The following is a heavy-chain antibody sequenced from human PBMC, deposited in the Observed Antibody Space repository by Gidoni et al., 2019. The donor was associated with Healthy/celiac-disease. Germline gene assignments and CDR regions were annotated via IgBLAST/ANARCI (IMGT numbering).Heavy chain of an antibody. V-gene: IGHV3-21*01. D-gene: IGHD3-3*01. CDR3: ARDARSPAHYEFWSGYFVDDGMDV. CDR1: GFTFSSYS. J-gene: IGHJ6*02. Sequence: EVQLVESGGGLVKPGGSLRLSCAASGFTFSSYSMNWVRQAPGKGLEWVSSISSSSSYIYYADSVKGRFTISRDNAKNSLYLQMNSLRAEDTAVYYCARDARSPAHYEFWSGYFVDDGMDVWGQGTTVTVSS. CDR2: ISSSSSYI.